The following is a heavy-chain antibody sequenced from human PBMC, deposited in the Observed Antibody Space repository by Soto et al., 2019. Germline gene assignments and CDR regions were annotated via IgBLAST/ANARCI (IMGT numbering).Heavy chain of an antibody. J-gene: IGHJ5*02. CDR2: IYYSGST. CDR1: GGSISGYY. CDR3: ARDPIGYGGWFDP. Sequence: QVQLQESGPGLVKPSETLSLTCTVSGGSISGYYWSWIRQPPGKGLEWIGYIYYSGSTNYNPSLRSRAPISXDXTKTPCYPKLRSVTAADPAVYYCARDPIGYGGWFDPWGQGTLVTVSS. D-gene: IGHD5-12*01. V-gene: IGHV4-59*01.